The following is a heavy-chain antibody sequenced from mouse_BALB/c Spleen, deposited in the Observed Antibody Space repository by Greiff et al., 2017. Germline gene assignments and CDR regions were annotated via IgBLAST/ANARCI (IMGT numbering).Heavy chain of an antibody. CDR3: ARTYYDWGDY. CDR1: GYAFSSYW. D-gene: IGHD2-4*01. Sequence: VKLVESGAELVRPGSSVKISCKASGYAFSSYWMNWVKQRPGQGLEWIGQIYPGDGDTNYNGKFKGKATLTADKSSSTAYMQLSSLTSEDSAVYFCARTYYDWGDYWGQGTSVTVSS. J-gene: IGHJ4*01. CDR2: IYPGDGDT. V-gene: IGHV1-80*01.